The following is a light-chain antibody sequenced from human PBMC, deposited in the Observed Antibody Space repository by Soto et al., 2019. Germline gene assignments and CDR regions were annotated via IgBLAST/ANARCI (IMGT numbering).Light chain of an antibody. Sequence: LQSTQSASTLPAYVGDRVTITCRANQSISTWLAWYQQKPGKAPNLLIYKAARLETGVPSRFSGSGSGTDFTLTISSLQPEDFATDYCLQDYNYPRTFGQGTKVDIK. CDR2: KAA. J-gene: IGKJ1*01. CDR3: LQDYNYPRT. V-gene: IGKV1-5*03. CDR1: QSISTW.